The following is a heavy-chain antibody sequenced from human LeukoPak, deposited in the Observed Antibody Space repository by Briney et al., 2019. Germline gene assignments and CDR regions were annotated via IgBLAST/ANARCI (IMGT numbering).Heavy chain of an antibody. CDR3: ARHNSGWYRGNAFDI. CDR1: GFTFSSYA. V-gene: IGHV3-30-3*01. D-gene: IGHD6-19*01. Sequence: GGSLRLSCAASGFTFSSYAMHWVRQAPGKGLEWVAVISYDGSNKYYADSVKGRFTISRDNSKNTLYLQMNSLRAEDTAVYYCARHNSGWYRGNAFDIWGQGTMVTVSS. CDR2: ISYDGSNK. J-gene: IGHJ3*02.